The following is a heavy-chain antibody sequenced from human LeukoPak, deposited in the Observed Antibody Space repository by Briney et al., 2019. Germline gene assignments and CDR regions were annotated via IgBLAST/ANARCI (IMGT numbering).Heavy chain of an antibody. V-gene: IGHV3-30*03. Sequence: PGRSLRLSCAASGFTFSSYGMYWGREAPGKGVGRVVVISYDGSNKYYADSVKARLTISINNSKNTLYLQMNSLRDEDTAVYYCARVYGDYGYFGYWGQGTLVTVSS. CDR1: GFTFSSYG. CDR3: ARVYGDYGYFGY. CDR2: ISYDGSNK. D-gene: IGHD4-17*01. J-gene: IGHJ4*02.